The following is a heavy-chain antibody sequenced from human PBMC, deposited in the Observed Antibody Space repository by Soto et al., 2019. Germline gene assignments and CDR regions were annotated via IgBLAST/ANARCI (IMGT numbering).Heavy chain of an antibody. CDR3: ARQTLGNIRLRGLDY. V-gene: IGHV3-33*01. CDR2: IWYDGSNK. J-gene: IGHJ4*02. Sequence: QVQLMESGGGVAQPGRSLRLSCAASGFTFSDYGMHWVRQAPGKGLEWVAVIWYDGSNKYYADSVQGRFTISRDNSKNTLYLQVNSLRAEDTAVYYCARQTLGNIRLRGLDYWGQGTLVTVSS. CDR1: GFTFSDYG. D-gene: IGHD1-1*01.